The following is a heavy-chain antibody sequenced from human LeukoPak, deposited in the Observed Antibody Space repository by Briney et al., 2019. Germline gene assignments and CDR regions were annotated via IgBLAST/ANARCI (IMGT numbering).Heavy chain of an antibody. Sequence: SETLSLTCTVSGGSISSSSYYWGWLRQPPGKGLEWIGSIYYSGSTYYNPSLKSRVTISVDTSKNQFSLKLSSVTAADTAVYYCARAVAGYGHDFDYWGQGTLVTVSS. CDR3: ARAVAGYGHDFDY. D-gene: IGHD6-19*01. V-gene: IGHV4-39*07. CDR1: GGSISSSSYY. CDR2: IYYSGST. J-gene: IGHJ4*02.